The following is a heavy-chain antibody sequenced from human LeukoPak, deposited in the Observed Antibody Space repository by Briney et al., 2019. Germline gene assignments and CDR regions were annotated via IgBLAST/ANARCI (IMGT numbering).Heavy chain of an antibody. CDR2: INSDGRST. D-gene: IGHD5-24*01. V-gene: IGHV3-74*01. J-gene: IGHJ4*02. Sequence: GGSLRLSCAASGFTFSSYWMHWVRQAPGKGLVGVSRINSDGRSTNYADSVKGRFTISRDNAKNTLYLQMNSLRAEDTAVYYCARGGYGYNFFDYWGQGTLVTVSS. CDR1: GFTFSSYW. CDR3: ARGGYGYNFFDY.